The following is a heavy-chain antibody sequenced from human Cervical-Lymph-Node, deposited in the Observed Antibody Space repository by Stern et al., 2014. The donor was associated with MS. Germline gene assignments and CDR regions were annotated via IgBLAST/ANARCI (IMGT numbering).Heavy chain of an antibody. CDR2: INPKNGDT. V-gene: IGHV1-2*02. D-gene: IGHD4-17*01. CDR3: ARYLLTTSPLDY. CDR1: GYPFGDYY. J-gene: IGHJ4*02. Sequence: VQLVESGAEVQNPGASVKVSCKASGYPFGDYYMHWVRQVPGQGLEWMGCINPKNGDTNYGQKFQGRVTMTRAKSVSKAYMEPSSLRFEETAMYYCARYLLTTSPLDYGGQGTLVTV.